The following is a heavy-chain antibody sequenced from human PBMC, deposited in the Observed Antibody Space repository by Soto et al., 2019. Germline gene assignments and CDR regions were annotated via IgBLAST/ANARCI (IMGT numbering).Heavy chain of an antibody. D-gene: IGHD3-10*01. V-gene: IGHV4-39*07. Sequence: PSETLSLTCTVSGGSISSSSYYWGWIRQPPGKGLEWIGEIYHSGSTNYNPSLKSRVIISVDTSKNQFSLKLTSVTAADTAVYYCARVPGPWGQGTLVTVSS. CDR1: GGSISSSSYY. CDR2: IYHSGST. J-gene: IGHJ5*02. CDR3: ARVPGP.